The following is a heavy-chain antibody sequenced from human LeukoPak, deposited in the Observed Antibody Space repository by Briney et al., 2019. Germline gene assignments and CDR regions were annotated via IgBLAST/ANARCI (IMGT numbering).Heavy chain of an antibody. J-gene: IGHJ4*02. CDR1: GGSFSGYY. V-gene: IGHV4-34*01. CDR3: AGRSRVLWFGDLLYSPFDY. D-gene: IGHD3-10*01. CDR2: INHRGST. Sequence: SETLSLTCAVYGGSFSGYYWSWIRQPPGKGLEWIGEINHRGSTNYNPSLKSRVTISVDKSKNQFSLKLKSVTAADTAVYYCAGRSRVLWFGDLLYSPFDYWGQGTLFTVSS.